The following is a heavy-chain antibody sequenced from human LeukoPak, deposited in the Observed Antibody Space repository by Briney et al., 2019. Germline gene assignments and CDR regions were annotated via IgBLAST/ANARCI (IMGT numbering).Heavy chain of an antibody. D-gene: IGHD3-9*01. CDR2: VGITDGRT. Sequence: ASVKVSCKASGYTFTSNDFSWVRQAPGQGLEWMGWVGITDGRTNYAQKFQGRVTLTTDTSTRTAYMEVRSLRSDDTAVYYCARSPPLLRYFDSYFDYWGQGTLVTVSS. CDR3: ARSPPLLRYFDSYFDY. CDR1: GYTFTSND. V-gene: IGHV1-18*01. J-gene: IGHJ4*02.